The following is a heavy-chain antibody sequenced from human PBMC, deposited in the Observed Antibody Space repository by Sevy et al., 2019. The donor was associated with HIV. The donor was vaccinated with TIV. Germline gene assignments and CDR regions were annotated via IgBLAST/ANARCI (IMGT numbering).Heavy chain of an antibody. D-gene: IGHD2-2*01. J-gene: IGHJ3*02. CDR2: INHSGST. CDR1: GGSFSGYY. CDR3: TRHCSSTTCSHAFDI. Sequence: SESLSLTCAVYGGSFSGYYWSWIRQPPGKGLEWIGEINHSGSTNYNPSLKSRVTISVDTSKNQFSLKLSSVTAADTAVYCCTRHCSSTTCSHAFDIWGQGTMVTVSS. V-gene: IGHV4-34*01.